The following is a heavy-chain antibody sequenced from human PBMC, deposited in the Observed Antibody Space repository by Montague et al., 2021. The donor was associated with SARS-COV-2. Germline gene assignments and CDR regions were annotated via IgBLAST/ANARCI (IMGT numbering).Heavy chain of an antibody. CDR2: ISYSGST. Sequence: SETLSLTCTVSAGSISTSSYYWAWIRQPPGKGLEWIGSISYSGSTYFNPSLESRLTMSVNTSKNHFSLKLSSVTAEDTAVYYCAGDDFRWDFDCWGQGTLVTVSS. CDR3: AGDDFRWDFDC. D-gene: IGHD2/OR15-2a*01. V-gene: IGHV4-39*02. CDR1: AGSISTSSYY. J-gene: IGHJ4*02.